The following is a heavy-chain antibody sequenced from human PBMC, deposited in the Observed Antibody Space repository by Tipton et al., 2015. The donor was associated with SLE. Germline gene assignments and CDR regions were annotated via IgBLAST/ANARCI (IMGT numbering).Heavy chain of an antibody. J-gene: IGHJ4*02. CDR3: ARDRRVQFLEWFLDY. D-gene: IGHD3-3*01. Sequence: SLRLSCAASGFTFSSYSMNWVRQAPGKGLEWLSYISSSSSGTYYADSVKGRFTISRDNSKNTLYLQMNSLRTEDTAVYYCARDRRVQFLEWFLDYWGQGTLVTVSS. CDR1: GFTFSSYS. V-gene: IGHV3-48*01. CDR2: ISSSSSGT.